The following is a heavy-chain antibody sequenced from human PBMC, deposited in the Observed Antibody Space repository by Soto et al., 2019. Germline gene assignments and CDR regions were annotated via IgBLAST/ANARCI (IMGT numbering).Heavy chain of an antibody. Sequence: QVQLVQSGAEVKKPGSSVKVSCKASGGTFSSYAISWVRQAPGRGLEWMGGIIPNFGTANYAQKFQGRVTITADESTSTAYMELSSLRSEDTAVYYCARDSHYDILPGSHYYYGMDVWGQGPTVTVSS. D-gene: IGHD3-9*01. CDR2: IIPNFGTA. CDR3: ARDSHYDILPGSHYYYGMDV. J-gene: IGHJ6*02. CDR1: GGTFSSYA. V-gene: IGHV1-69*01.